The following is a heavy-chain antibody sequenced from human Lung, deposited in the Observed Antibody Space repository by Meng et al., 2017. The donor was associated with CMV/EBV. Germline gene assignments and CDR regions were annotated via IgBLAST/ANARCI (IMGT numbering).Heavy chain of an antibody. CDR2: IHSSGST. CDR3: ARASYGSGSPLGESWFDP. D-gene: IGHD3-10*01. J-gene: IGHJ5*02. Sequence: VPLQESGPGLVKPSQTLSLTCTVSGGSISSGGYYWSWIRQHPGKGLEWIGYIHSSGSTYYNPSLRSRLTISVDTSKSQFSLKLSSVTAADTAVYYCARASYGSGSPLGESWFDPWGQGTLVTVSS. CDR1: GGSISSGGYY. V-gene: IGHV4-31*03.